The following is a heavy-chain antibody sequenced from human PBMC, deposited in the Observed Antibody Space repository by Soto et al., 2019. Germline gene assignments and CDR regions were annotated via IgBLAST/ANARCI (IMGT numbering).Heavy chain of an antibody. V-gene: IGHV3-73*01. J-gene: IGHJ6*03. CDR1: GFTISCFS. Sequence: AGSMILSCAASGFTISCFSMHLVRQASGKGLEWVGRIRVKANNYATAYAASVEGRFTITRDDSKNTVYLQMNSLKTEDTAVYYCTKKMSPLMDVWGKGTTVTVSS. CDR3: TKKMSPLMDV. CDR2: IRVKANNYAT.